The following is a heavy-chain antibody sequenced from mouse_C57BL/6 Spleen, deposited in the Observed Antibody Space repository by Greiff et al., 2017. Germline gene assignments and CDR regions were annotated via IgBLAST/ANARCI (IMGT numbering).Heavy chain of an antibody. D-gene: IGHD1-1*01. CDR1: GYTFTSYW. V-gene: IGHV1-5*01. CDR3: LHYYGSSYWYFDV. CDR2: IYPGNSDT. Sequence: EVQLQQSGTVLARPGASVKMSCKTSGYTFTSYWMHWVKQRPGQGLEWIGAIYPGNSDTSYNQKFKGKAKLTAVTSASTAYMELSSLTNEDSAVYYCLHYYGSSYWYFDVGGTGTTVTVAS. J-gene: IGHJ1*03.